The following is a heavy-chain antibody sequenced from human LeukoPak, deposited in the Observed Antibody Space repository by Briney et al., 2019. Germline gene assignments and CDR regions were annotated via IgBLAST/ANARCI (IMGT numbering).Heavy chain of an antibody. CDR3: ASSPVEATVYAFDI. V-gene: IGHV1-69*13. CDR2: IIPIFGTA. Sequence: GASVKVSCKASGGTFSSYAISWVRQAPGQGLEWMGGIIPIFGTANYAQKFQGRVTITADESTSTAYMELSSLRSEDTAVYYCASSPVEATVYAFDIWGQGTMVTVSS. J-gene: IGHJ3*02. CDR1: GGTFSSYA. D-gene: IGHD1-26*01.